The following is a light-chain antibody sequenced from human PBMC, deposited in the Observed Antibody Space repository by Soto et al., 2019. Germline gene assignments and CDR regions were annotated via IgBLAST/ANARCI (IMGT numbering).Light chain of an antibody. CDR1: QSVNSN. CDR3: QQYNNWPPIT. Sequence: EIVLTQSPATLSVSPGERATLSCMASQSVNSNLAWYQQTPGQAPRLLIYGASTRATGIPARFSGSGSGTEFTLTISSLQSEDFAVYYCQQYNNWPPITFGQGTRLEIK. J-gene: IGKJ5*01. CDR2: GAS. V-gene: IGKV3-15*01.